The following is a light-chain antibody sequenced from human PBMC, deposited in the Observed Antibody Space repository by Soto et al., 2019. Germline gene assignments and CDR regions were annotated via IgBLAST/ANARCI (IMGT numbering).Light chain of an antibody. V-gene: IGLV2-14*01. CDR2: EVS. J-gene: IGLJ1*01. CDR3: SSYTSGHTPTDV. CDR1: SSDVGDYNY. Sequence: QSALTQPASVSGSPGQSITISCSGSSSDVGDYNYVSWYQHHPGKPPKLIIYEVSDRPSGVSHRFSGSKTGNTASLTISGLQIEDEADYYCSSYTSGHTPTDVFGSGTKLTVL.